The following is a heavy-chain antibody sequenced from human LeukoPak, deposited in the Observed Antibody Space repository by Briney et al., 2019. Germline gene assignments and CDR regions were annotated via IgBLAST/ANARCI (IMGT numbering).Heavy chain of an antibody. J-gene: IGHJ4*02. CDR1: GGSISTDY. D-gene: IGHD5-12*01. V-gene: IGHV4-59*01. Sequence: SETLSLTCTVSGGSISTDYWSWIRQPPGKGLEWIGYIYYNGSPNYNPSLKSRVTISLDTSKNQFSLRLSSVTAADTAVYYCARTHTGYDFGGIFDYWGQGTLVTVSS. CDR2: IYYNGSP. CDR3: ARTHTGYDFGGIFDY.